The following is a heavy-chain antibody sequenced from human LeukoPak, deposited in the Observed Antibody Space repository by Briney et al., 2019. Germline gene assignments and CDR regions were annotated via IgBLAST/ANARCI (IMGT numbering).Heavy chain of an antibody. J-gene: IGHJ5*02. D-gene: IGHD1-26*01. Sequence: TSETLSLTCTVSGGSISSYYWSWIRQPPGKGLEWIGYIYYSGSTNYNPSLKSRVTISVDTSKNQFSLKLSSVTAADTAVYYCARHFGPLSGSYPNWFDPWGQGTLVTVSS. CDR1: GGSISSYY. V-gene: IGHV4-59*08. CDR3: ARHFGPLSGSYPNWFDP. CDR2: IYYSGST.